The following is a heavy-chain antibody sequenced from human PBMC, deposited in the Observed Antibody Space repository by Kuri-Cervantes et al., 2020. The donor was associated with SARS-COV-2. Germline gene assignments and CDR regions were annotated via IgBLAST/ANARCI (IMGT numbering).Heavy chain of an antibody. Sequence: SAKVSCKASGGTFSSYAISWVRQAPGQGLEWMGRIIPILGIANYAQKFQGRVTITADKSTSTAYMELSSLRSDDTAVYYCARGSSSSSNYYYYGMDVWGQGTTVTVSS. CDR3: ARGSSSSSNYYYYGMDV. D-gene: IGHD6-6*01. CDR2: IIPILGIA. J-gene: IGHJ6*02. V-gene: IGHV1-69*04. CDR1: GGTFSSYA.